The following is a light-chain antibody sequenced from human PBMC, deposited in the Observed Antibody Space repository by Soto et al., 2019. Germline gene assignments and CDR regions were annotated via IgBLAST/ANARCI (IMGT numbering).Light chain of an antibody. CDR1: SSDVGSYNL. CDR3: CSYAGRSINVV. V-gene: IGLV2-23*02. Sequence: QSVLTQPASVSGSPGQSITISCTGTSSDVGSYNLVSWYQQHPGKAPKLMIYEVSKPPSGVSNRFSGSKSGNTASLTISGLQAEDEADYYCCSYAGRSINVVFRGGTKLTVL. J-gene: IGLJ2*01. CDR2: EVS.